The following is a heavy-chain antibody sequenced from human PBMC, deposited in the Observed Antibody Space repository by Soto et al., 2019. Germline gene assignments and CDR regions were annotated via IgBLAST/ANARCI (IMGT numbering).Heavy chain of an antibody. Sequence: ASVKVSCKASGGTFSRYAISWVRQAPGQGLEWMGGIIPILGIANYAQKFQGRVTITADKSTSTAYMELSSLRSEDTAVYYCARDSTVSSGSYYFDYWGQGTLVTVSS. CDR3: ARDSTVSSGSYYFDY. J-gene: IGHJ4*02. CDR2: IIPILGIA. CDR1: GGTFSRYA. V-gene: IGHV1-69*10. D-gene: IGHD3-10*01.